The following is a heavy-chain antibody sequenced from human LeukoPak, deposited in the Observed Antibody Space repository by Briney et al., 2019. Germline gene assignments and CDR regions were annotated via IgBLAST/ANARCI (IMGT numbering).Heavy chain of an antibody. V-gene: IGHV3-23*01. D-gene: IGHD1-26*01. CDR3: AKSRGESRGASNY. Sequence: GGSLRLSCAASGFTFSSYAMNWVRQAPGKGLEWVSFISGSGDTTYYADSVKGRFTISRDNSKNTLYLQMNSLRAEDTAVYFCAKSRGESRGASNYWGQGTLVTVSS. CDR1: GFTFSSYA. J-gene: IGHJ4*02. CDR2: ISGSGDTT.